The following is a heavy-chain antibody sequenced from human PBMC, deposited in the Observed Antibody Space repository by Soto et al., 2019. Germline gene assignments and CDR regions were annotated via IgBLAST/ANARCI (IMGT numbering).Heavy chain of an antibody. CDR2: IIPIFGTA. J-gene: IGHJ3*02. Sequence: SVKVSCKASGGTFSGYAISWVRQAPGQGLEWMGGIIPIFGTANYAQKFQGRVTITADESTSTAYMELSSLRSEDTAVYYCAREKMDIVATIGGPRDDAFDIWGQGTRVTVSS. V-gene: IGHV1-69*13. CDR3: AREKMDIVATIGGPRDDAFDI. D-gene: IGHD5-12*01. CDR1: GGTFSGYA.